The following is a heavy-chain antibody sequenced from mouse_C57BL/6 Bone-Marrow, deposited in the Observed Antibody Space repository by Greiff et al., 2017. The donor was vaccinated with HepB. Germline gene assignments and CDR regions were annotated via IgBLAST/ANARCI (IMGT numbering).Heavy chain of an antibody. J-gene: IGHJ4*01. D-gene: IGHD2-1*01. CDR2: ISNGGGST. V-gene: IGHV5-12*01. CDR1: GFTFSDYY. Sequence: EVKLVESGGGLVQPGGSLKLSCAASGFTFSDYYMYWVRQTPEKRLEWVAYISNGGGSTYYPDNVKGRFTISRDNAKNTLYLQMSRLKSEDTAMYYCARPLLIYAMDYWGQGTSVTVSS. CDR3: ARPLLIYAMDY.